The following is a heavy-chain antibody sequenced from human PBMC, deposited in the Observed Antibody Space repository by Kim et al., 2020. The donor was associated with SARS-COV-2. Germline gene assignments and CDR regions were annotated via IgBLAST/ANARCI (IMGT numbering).Heavy chain of an antibody. D-gene: IGHD3-16*02. Sequence: GGSLRLSCAASGFTFSDYWMYWVRQVPGKGLVSVSYIKPDGTATGYAASVKGRFTISRDNAKNTLYLQMNSLRAEDTALYYCARDWDAPIVDFDYWGQVTLVTVSS. J-gene: IGHJ4*02. CDR3: ARDWDAPIVDFDY. CDR2: IKPDGTAT. CDR1: GFTFSDYW. V-gene: IGHV3-74*01.